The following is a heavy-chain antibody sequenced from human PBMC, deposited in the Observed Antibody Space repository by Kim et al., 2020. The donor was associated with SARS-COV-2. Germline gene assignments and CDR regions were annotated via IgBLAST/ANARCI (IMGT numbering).Heavy chain of an antibody. V-gene: IGHV1-2*02. J-gene: IGHJ4*02. Sequence: GATKYAGKFQGRVNLTSDMSTSTAYMELSSLRSDDTGIYYCAKDRSFYFDFWGQGSLVTVSS. CDR2: GAT. CDR3: AKDRSFYFDF.